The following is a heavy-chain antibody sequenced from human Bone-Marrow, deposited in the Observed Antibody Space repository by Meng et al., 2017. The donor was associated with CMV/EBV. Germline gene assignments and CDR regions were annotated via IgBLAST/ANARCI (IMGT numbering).Heavy chain of an antibody. D-gene: IGHD2-2*01. CDR2: INPNSGGT. Sequence: ASVKVSCKASGYTFTGYYMHWVRQAPGQGLEWMGWINPNSGGTNYAQKFQGRVTMTRDTSISTAYMELSRLRSHDTAAYYCARRSSTSSLGMDVWGQGTTVTVSS. J-gene: IGHJ6*02. CDR1: GYTFTGYY. CDR3: ARRSSTSSLGMDV. V-gene: IGHV1-2*02.